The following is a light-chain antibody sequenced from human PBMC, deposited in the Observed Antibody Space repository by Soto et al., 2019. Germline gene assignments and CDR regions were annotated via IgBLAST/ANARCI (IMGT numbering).Light chain of an antibody. CDR2: GAS. CDR3: HQYGSSPYT. J-gene: IGKJ2*01. CDR1: QSVSSSY. V-gene: IGKV3-20*01. Sequence: EIVLTQSPGTLSLSPGDRATLSCRASQSVSSSYLAWYQQKPGQAPRLLIYGASSRATGIPDRFSGSGSGTDFTLTISRLEPEDFVVYYCHQYGSSPYTFGQGTKLEIK.